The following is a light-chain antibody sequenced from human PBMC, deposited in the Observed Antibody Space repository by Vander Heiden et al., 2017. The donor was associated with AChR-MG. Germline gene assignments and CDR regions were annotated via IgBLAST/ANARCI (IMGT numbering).Light chain of an antibody. CDR3: QQYNTFSRT. Sequence: DIQMTQSPSTLSASVGDRVTITCRARQSISSWLAWYQQKPGKAPKLLIYKASTLETGVPSRFSGSGSGTEFTLTISSLQPDDFATYYCQQYNTFSRTFGQETKVEI. V-gene: IGKV1-5*03. CDR1: QSISSW. CDR2: KAS. J-gene: IGKJ2*02.